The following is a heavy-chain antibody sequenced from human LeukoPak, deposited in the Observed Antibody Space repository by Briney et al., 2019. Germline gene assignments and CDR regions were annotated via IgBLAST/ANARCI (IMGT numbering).Heavy chain of an antibody. V-gene: IGHV3-30-3*01. J-gene: IGHJ4*02. Sequence: GGSLRLSCAASGFTFSSYAMHWVRQAPGKGLEWVAVISYDGSNKYYADSVKGRFTISRDNSKNTLYLQMKSLRAEDTAVYYCARERTAIYFDYWGQGTLVTVSS. CDR2: ISYDGSNK. D-gene: IGHD5-18*01. CDR1: GFTFSSYA. CDR3: ARERTAIYFDY.